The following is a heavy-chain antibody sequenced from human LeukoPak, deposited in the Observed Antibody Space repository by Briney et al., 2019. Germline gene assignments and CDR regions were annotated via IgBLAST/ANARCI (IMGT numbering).Heavy chain of an antibody. CDR1: GYTFTNYG. D-gene: IGHD2-15*01. V-gene: IGHV1-18*01. CDR3: ASERSKGIGGGY. CDR2: ISAYSGNT. Sequence: GASVKVSCKASGYTFTNYGISWVRQVPGQGLEWMGWISAYSGNTNYAQRLQGRVTMTTDTSTRTAYMELSSLRSEDTAVYYCASERSKGIGGGYWGQGTLVTVSS. J-gene: IGHJ4*02.